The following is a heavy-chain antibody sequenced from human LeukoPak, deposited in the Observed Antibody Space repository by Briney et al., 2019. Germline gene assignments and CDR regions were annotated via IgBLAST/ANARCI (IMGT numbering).Heavy chain of an antibody. Sequence: GGSLRLSCAASGFTFSSYAMHWVRQAPGKGLEWVAVISYDGSNKYYADSVKGRFTISRDNSKNTLYLQMNSLRAEDTAVYHCARGGRWAYSSGWPFDYWGQGTLVTVSS. CDR1: GFTFSSYA. CDR2: ISYDGSNK. CDR3: ARGGRWAYSSGWPFDY. V-gene: IGHV3-30-3*01. D-gene: IGHD6-19*01. J-gene: IGHJ4*02.